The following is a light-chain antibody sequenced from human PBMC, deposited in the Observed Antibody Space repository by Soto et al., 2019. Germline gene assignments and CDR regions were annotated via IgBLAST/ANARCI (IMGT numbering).Light chain of an antibody. CDR1: SAYSNYR. V-gene: IGLV9-49*01. CDR3: GAERGGGRDFVV. Sequence: QSVLTQPPSASASLGASVTLTCTLSSAYSNYRVDWYQQRPGKGPRFVMRVGTGGIVGSKGDGIPDRFSVLGSGLNRYLTLNNCQEEDEGDYHWGAERGGGRDFVVFGGGTKLTFL. CDR2: VGTGGIVG. J-gene: IGLJ3*02.